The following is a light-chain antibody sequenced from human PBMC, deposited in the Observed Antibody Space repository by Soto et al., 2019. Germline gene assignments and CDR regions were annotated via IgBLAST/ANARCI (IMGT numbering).Light chain of an antibody. CDR1: QTVSNN. V-gene: IGKV3-15*01. J-gene: IGKJ4*01. CDR2: FAS. Sequence: EIVMTQSPATLSVSPGEKATLSCRASQTVSNNLAWYQQKPGPAPRLLIYFASTRATGIPARFSGSGSGTEFTLTISSLQSEHFAVYYCQQYNQWPLTFGGGTKAETK. CDR3: QQYNQWPLT.